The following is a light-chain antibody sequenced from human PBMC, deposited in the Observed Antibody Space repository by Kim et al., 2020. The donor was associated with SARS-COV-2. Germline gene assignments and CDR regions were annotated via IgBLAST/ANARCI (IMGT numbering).Light chain of an antibody. J-gene: IGLJ2*01. CDR1: NGRIASNF. V-gene: IGLV6-57*03. Sequence: ESPGKTVTISCTRSNGRIASNFVQWYQQRPGSAPTSVIYEDNQRPSWVPDRFSGSIDDSSNSASLTISGLKTEDEADYYCQSGRLFGGGTQLTVL. CDR2: EDN. CDR3: QSGRL.